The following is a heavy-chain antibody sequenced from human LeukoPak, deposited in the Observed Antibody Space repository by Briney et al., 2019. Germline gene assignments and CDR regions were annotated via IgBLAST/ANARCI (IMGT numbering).Heavy chain of an antibody. D-gene: IGHD3-9*01. Sequence: GSLRLSCAAPGFTFSSYAMSWICQAPAKGLEWVSAISGSGGSTYYADSVKGRFTISRDNSKNTLYLQMNSLRAEDTAVYYCAKSEAYDFDWLLYFDYWGQGTLVTVSS. CDR2: ISGSGGST. J-gene: IGHJ4*02. V-gene: IGHV3-23*01. CDR3: AKSEAYDFDWLLYFDY. CDR1: GFTFSSYA.